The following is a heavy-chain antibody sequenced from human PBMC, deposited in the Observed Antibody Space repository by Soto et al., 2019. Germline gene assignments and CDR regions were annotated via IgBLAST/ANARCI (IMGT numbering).Heavy chain of an antibody. V-gene: IGHV3-53*01. D-gene: IGHD6-19*01. CDR2: IYGGGTT. Sequence: EVQLVESGGGLIQPGGSLRLSCAASGFAVSSKYMTWVRQAPGKGLEWVSVIYGGGTTYYADSVKGRFTISRDTSKNTLYLQMNILRAEDTAVYYCVLTTGWPGFDFWGQGTLVTVS. CDR1: GFAVSSKY. J-gene: IGHJ4*02. CDR3: VLTTGWPGFDF.